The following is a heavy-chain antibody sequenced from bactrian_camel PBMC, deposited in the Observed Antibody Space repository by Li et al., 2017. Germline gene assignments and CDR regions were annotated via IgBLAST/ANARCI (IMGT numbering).Heavy chain of an antibody. CDR3: AALHSSSPNYCTRWNEYHA. J-gene: IGHJ4*01. CDR1: GFTFSSSA. D-gene: IGHD6*01. V-gene: IGHV3S40*01. Sequence: VQLVESGGDLVQPGGSLRLSCKASGFTFSSSAMTWVRQVPGKGREKVAAIFTSDGSLDYADDVKGRFTISRDDSKVTVYLQMNSLKPADTGMYYCAALHSSSPNYCTRWNEYHAWGQGTQVTVS. CDR2: IFTSDGSL.